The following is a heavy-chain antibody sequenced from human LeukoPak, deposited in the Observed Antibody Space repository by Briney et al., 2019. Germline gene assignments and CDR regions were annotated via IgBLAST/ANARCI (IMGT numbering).Heavy chain of an antibody. CDR1: GGSISSGSYY. J-gene: IGHJ6*03. D-gene: IGHD5-18*01. Sequence: SETLSLTCSVSGGSISSGSYYWRWIRQPPGKGLEWIGYIYYSGSTNYNPSLKSRVTISVDTSKNQFSLKLSSVTAADTAVYYCARARVTAMVYSYYYYMDVWGKGTTVTISS. CDR3: ARARVTAMVYSYYYYMDV. V-gene: IGHV4-61*01. CDR2: IYYSGST.